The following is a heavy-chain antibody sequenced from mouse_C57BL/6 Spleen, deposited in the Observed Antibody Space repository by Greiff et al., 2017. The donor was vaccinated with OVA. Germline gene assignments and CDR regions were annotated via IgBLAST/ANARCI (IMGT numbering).Heavy chain of an antibody. D-gene: IGHD1-1*01. CDR3: ASDYRSRRDWYSEG. CDR1: GYTFTSYG. J-gene: IGHJ1*03. CDR2: IYPRSGNT. V-gene: IGHV1-81*01. Sequence: QVQLQQSVPELARPVSSVKLSCKAPGYTFTSYGISWVKPRTGQGLEWIGEIYPRSGNTYYNEKFKGKATLTADKSSSTAYMELRSLTSEDSAFYFCASDYRSRRDWYSEGWATGTTVSVSS.